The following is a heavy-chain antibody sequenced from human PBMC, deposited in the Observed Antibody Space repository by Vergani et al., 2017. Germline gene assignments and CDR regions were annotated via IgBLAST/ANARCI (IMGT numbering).Heavy chain of an antibody. J-gene: IGHJ6*02. V-gene: IGHV3-30*18. CDR3: AKDSSGSYLYYYYYYGMDV. CDR1: GFTFSSYS. Sequence: VQLVESGGGLVKPGGSLRLSCAASGFTFSSYSMNWVRQAPGKGLEWVAVISYDGSNKYYADSVKGRFTISRDNSKNTLYLQMNSLRAEDTAVYYCAKDSSGSYLYYYYYYGMDVWGQGTTVTVSS. D-gene: IGHD1-26*01. CDR2: ISYDGSNK.